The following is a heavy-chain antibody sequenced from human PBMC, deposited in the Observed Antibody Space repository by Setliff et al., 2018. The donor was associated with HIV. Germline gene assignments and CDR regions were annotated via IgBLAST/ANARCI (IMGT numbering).Heavy chain of an antibody. J-gene: IGHJ4*02. D-gene: IGHD5-12*01. V-gene: IGHV4-4*09. Sequence: SETLSLTCTVSRGSISTYYWNWIRQSPGKGLEWVGYIYMTGRTTYNPSLKRRATMSVDTSKNQISLRLTSVTVADAAVYYGARKYSGFGWGFDLWGQGTLVTVS. CDR1: RGSISTYY. CDR2: IYMTGRT. CDR3: ARKYSGFGWGFDL.